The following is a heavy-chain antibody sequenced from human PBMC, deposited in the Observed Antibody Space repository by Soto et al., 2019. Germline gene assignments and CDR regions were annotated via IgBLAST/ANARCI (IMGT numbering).Heavy chain of an antibody. D-gene: IGHD3-16*01. Sequence: QVQLVESGGGVVQPGRSLRLSCAASGFTFSSYGMHWVRQAPGKGLEWVAVIWYDGSNKYYADSVKGRFTISRDNSKNSLYLHMNSLRAEDTAVYYCARVNGPGGERVSSYYYGMDVWGQGTTVTVSS. CDR2: IWYDGSNK. J-gene: IGHJ6*02. CDR3: ARVNGPGGERVSSYYYGMDV. V-gene: IGHV3-33*01. CDR1: GFTFSSYG.